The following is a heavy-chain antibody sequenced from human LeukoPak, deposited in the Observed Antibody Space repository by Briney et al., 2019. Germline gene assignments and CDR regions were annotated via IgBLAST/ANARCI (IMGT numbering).Heavy chain of an antibody. Sequence: GASVRVSCKASGYTFTSYYLHWVRQAPGQGPEWMGWIDPNSGGPNYAQEFQGRVTMTRDTSISTAYMELSRLRSDDTAVYYCARDTGPYYFDYWGQGTLVTVSS. J-gene: IGHJ4*02. CDR3: ARDTGPYYFDY. V-gene: IGHV1-2*02. D-gene: IGHD4-17*01. CDR2: IDPNSGGP. CDR1: GYTFTSYY.